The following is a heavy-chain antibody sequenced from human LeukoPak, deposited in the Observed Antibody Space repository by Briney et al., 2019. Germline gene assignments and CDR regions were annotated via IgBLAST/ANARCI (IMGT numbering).Heavy chain of an antibody. CDR1: GFTFSSYG. Sequence: GGSLRLSCAASGFTFSSYGMSWVRQAPGKGLEWVSAISGSGGSTYYADSVKGRFTISRDNSKNTLYLQMNSLRAEDTAVYYCAKEDRVTMIVVVINDAFDIWGQGTMVTVSS. J-gene: IGHJ3*02. D-gene: IGHD3-22*01. V-gene: IGHV3-23*01. CDR2: ISGSGGST. CDR3: AKEDRVTMIVVVINDAFDI.